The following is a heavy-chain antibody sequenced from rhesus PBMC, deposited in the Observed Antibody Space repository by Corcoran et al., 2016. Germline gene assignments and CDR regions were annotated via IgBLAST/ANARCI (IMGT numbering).Heavy chain of an antibody. D-gene: IGHD6-25*01. V-gene: IGHV4-169*01. CDR1: GGSISSSY. Sequence: QLPLQESGPGLVKPSETLSVTCAVSGGSISSSYWSWIRLAPGKGLEWIGYIYGSGSSTNYNPSLKSRVTLSVDTSKNQLSLKLSSVTTADTAVYYCARGGRQLDYWGQGVLVTVSS. CDR2: IYGSGSST. J-gene: IGHJ4*01. CDR3: ARGGRQLDY.